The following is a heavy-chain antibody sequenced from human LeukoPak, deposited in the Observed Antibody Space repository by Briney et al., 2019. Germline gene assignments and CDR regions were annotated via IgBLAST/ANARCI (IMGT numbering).Heavy chain of an antibody. Sequence: PSETLSLTCNVTGGSISGYHWSWIRQPPGKGLEWLGYIYYSGSSNYNPSLKSRVTISADTSKNQFSLKLSSVTAADTAVYYCARVPGSYNYYYYRAVGGKGPPVPVPS. CDR1: GGSISGYH. J-gene: IGHJ6*03. CDR2: IYYSGSS. V-gene: IGHV4-59*01. CDR3: ARVPGSYNYYYYRAV.